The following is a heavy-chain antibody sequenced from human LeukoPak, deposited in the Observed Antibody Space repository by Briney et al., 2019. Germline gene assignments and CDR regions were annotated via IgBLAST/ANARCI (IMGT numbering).Heavy chain of an antibody. J-gene: IGHJ4*02. CDR1: GFTFSRYG. CDR3: AKVPHSWGLFDS. V-gene: IGHV3-30*02. D-gene: IGHD3-16*01. Sequence: PGGSLTLSCAASGFTFSRYGLHWVRQAPGKGLEWVAFIRDDGSTRYYTDSVKGRFTVSRDNPKNTLYLQMDSLRTEDTAVHYCAKVPHSWGLFDSWGQGTLVTVSS. CDR2: IRDDGSTR.